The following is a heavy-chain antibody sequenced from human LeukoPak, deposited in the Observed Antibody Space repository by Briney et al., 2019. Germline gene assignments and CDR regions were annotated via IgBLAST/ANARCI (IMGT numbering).Heavy chain of an antibody. CDR3: ARAGSSGWYYPLGY. D-gene: IGHD6-19*01. Sequence: SETLSLTCTVSGGSISSHYWSWIRQPPGKGLEWIGEINHSGSTNYNPSLKSRVTISVDTSKNQFSLKLSSVTAADTAVYYCARAGSSGWYYPLGYWGQGTLVTVSS. CDR2: INHSGST. V-gene: IGHV4-34*01. CDR1: GGSISSHY. J-gene: IGHJ4*02.